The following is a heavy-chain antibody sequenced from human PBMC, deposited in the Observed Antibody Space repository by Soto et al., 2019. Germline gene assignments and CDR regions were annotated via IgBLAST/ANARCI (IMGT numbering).Heavy chain of an antibody. V-gene: IGHV1-24*01. CDR1: GYTLIELS. Sequence: QVQLVQSGAEVKKPGASVKVSCKVSGYTLIELSMHWVRQAPGKGLEWMGGFDPEDGETIYAQKFQGRVTMTEDTSTDTAYRELSSLRSEDTAVYYCATDLGGGSYYSRHFDYWGQGTLVTVSS. CDR3: ATDLGGGSYYSRHFDY. J-gene: IGHJ4*02. D-gene: IGHD1-26*01. CDR2: FDPEDGET.